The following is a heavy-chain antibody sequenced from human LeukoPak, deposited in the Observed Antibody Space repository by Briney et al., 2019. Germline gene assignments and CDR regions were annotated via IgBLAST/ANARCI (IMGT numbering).Heavy chain of an antibody. J-gene: IGHJ4*02. V-gene: IGHV3-30*03. CDR1: GFSFSTYG. CDR2: ISYDGSKT. CDR3: ARLPPSVFGVGTGDFDY. D-gene: IGHD2-8*02. Sequence: GGTLRLSCAVSGFSFSTYGMYGVREAPGKGLETVAVISYDGSKTYYADSVKGRSTISRDNPKNTVYLQLNSLRAEDTAVYYCARLPPSVFGVGTGDFDYWGQGTLVTVSS.